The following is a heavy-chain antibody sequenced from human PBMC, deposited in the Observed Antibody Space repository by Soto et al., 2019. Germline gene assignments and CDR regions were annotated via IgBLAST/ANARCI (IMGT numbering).Heavy chain of an antibody. Sequence: GASVKVSCKASGYTFTSYYMHWVRQAPGQGLEWMGIINPSGGSTSYAQKFQGRVTMTRDTSTSTVYMGLSSLRSEDTAVYYCARDQGSSTSSNYYYGMDVWGQGTTVTVS. J-gene: IGHJ6*02. CDR1: GYTFTSYY. V-gene: IGHV1-46*01. CDR2: INPSGGST. CDR3: ARDQGSSTSSNYYYGMDV. D-gene: IGHD2-2*01.